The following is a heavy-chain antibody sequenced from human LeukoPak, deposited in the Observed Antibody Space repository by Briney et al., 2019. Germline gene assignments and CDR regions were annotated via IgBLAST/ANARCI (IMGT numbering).Heavy chain of an antibody. CDR2: TYYRSKWYN. CDR3: ARQRIEYSSGSYYYYYYMDV. Sequence: SQTLSLTCAISGDSVSSNSAAWNWIRQSPSRGLEWLGRTYYRSKWYNDYAVSVKSRITINPDTSKNQFSLQLNSVTPEDTAVYYCARQRIEYSSGSYYYYYYMDVWGKGTTVTVSS. CDR1: GDSVSSNSAA. D-gene: IGHD6-19*01. V-gene: IGHV6-1*01. J-gene: IGHJ6*03.